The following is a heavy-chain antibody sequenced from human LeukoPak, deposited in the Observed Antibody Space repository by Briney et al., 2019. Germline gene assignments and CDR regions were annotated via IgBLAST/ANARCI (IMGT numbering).Heavy chain of an antibody. CDR2: IWYDGSNK. Sequence: GGSLRLSCAASGFTFRNFGMHWVRQAPGKGLEWVAFIWYDGSNKYYADSVKGRFTISRDSSKNTLFLQMNSLRAEDTALYYCARVRLGDYEGGSYYFDYWGQGTLVTVSS. CDR3: ARVRLGDYEGGSYYFDY. D-gene: IGHD4-17*01. J-gene: IGHJ4*02. V-gene: IGHV3-33*01. CDR1: GFTFRNFG.